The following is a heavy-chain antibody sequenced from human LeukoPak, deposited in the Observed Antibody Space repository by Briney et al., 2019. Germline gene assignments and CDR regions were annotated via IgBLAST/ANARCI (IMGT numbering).Heavy chain of an antibody. CDR3: AKDRSDNAARGRFDP. V-gene: IGHV3-23*01. Sequence: GGSLRLSCAASGFTFSSYAMNWVRQAPGKGLEWVSAISGSGDNTYYAASVKGRFTISRDNSKNTLYMQMNSLRAEDTAVYYCAKDRSDNAARGRFDPWGQGTLVTVSS. D-gene: IGHD6-19*01. J-gene: IGHJ5*02. CDR2: ISGSGDNT. CDR1: GFTFSSYA.